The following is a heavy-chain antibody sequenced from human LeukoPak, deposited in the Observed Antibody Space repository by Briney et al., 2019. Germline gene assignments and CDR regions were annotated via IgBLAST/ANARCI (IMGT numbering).Heavy chain of an antibody. J-gene: IGHJ4*02. CDR1: GGSISSSNG. V-gene: IGHV4-4*02. D-gene: IGHD6-13*01. CDR2: IYHSGST. CDR3: ARSSSSWIFDY. Sequence: PSETLSLTCAVSGGSISSSNGWGWVRQPPGKGLGWIGEIYHSGSTNYNPSLKSRVTISVDKSKNQFSLKLSSVTAADTAVYYCARSSSSWIFDYWGQGTLVTVSS.